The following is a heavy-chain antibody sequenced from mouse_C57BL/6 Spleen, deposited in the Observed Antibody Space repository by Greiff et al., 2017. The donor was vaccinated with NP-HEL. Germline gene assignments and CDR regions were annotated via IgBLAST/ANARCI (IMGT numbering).Heavy chain of an antibody. Sequence: EVQLQQSGPELVKPGASVKISCKASGYTFTDYYMNWVKQSHGKSLEWIGDINPNNGGTSYNQKFKGKATLTVDKSSSTAYMELRSLTSEDSAVYYCARNYGYDVDYWGQGTTLTVSS. J-gene: IGHJ2*01. CDR3: ARNYGYDVDY. V-gene: IGHV1-26*01. D-gene: IGHD2-2*01. CDR2: INPNNGGT. CDR1: GYTFTDYY.